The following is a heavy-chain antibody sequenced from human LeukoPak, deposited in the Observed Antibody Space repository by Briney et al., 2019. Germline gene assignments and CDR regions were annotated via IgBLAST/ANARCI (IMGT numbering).Heavy chain of an antibody. CDR3: ANDLGWIQLNLG. D-gene: IGHD5-18*01. Sequence: GGTLRLSCAASGFTFSSYGMNWVRQAPGKGLEWVSGITGNGATTYYADSVKGRFTISRDNSRNTVYLQMNSLRAEDTAVYYCANDLGWIQLNLGRGQGTLVTVSS. CDR1: GFTFSSYG. CDR2: ITGNGATT. V-gene: IGHV3-23*01. J-gene: IGHJ4*02.